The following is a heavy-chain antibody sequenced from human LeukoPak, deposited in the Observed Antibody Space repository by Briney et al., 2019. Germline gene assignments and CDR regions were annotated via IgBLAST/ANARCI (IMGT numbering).Heavy chain of an antibody. J-gene: IGHJ6*03. CDR3: ARSIYDPSFTGTTKHYYYMDV. Sequence: ASVKVSCKASGGTFSSYGISWVRQAPGQGLEWMGGVIPIFGTANSAQKFQGRATISADESTSTAYLEVSNLRSEDSAVYYCARSIYDPSFTGTTKHYYYMDVWGKGTTVTISS. D-gene: IGHD1-1*01. V-gene: IGHV1-69*13. CDR1: GGTFSSYG. CDR2: VIPIFGTA.